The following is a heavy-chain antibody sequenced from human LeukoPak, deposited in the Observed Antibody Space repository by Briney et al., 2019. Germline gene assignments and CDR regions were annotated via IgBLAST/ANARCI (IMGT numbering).Heavy chain of an antibody. D-gene: IGHD1-20*01. CDR1: GGSISSYY. J-gene: IGHJ4*02. CDR2: IYYSGST. Sequence: SETLSLTCTVSGGSISSYYWSWIRQPPGKGLEWIGYIYYSGSTNYNPSLKSRVTISVDTSKNQFSLKLSSVTAADTAVYYCARDYLQYNWNDGDYWGQGTLVTVSS. V-gene: IGHV4-59*01. CDR3: ARDYLQYNWNDGDY.